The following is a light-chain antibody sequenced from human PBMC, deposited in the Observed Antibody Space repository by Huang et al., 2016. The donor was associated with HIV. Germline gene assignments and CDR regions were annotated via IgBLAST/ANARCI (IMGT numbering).Light chain of an antibody. CDR1: QSVSSS. J-gene: IGKJ3*01. V-gene: IGKV3-11*01. CDR3: QQRSNWPLFT. CDR2: DTS. Sequence: EIVLTQSPATLSLSPGERATLSCKASQSVSSSLAWYQQKPGQAPRLLIYDTSNRATGIPARFIGSESGTDFTLTISSLEPEDFAVYYCQQRSNWPLFTFGPGTKVDIK.